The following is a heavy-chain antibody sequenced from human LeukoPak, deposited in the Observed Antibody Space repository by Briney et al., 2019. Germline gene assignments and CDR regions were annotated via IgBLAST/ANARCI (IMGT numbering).Heavy chain of an antibody. CDR1: GFTLSSYI. D-gene: IGHD4-23*01. Sequence: PGGSLRLSCAASGFTLSSYIMNGVRQAPGRGAGWVSSISITRKDMYYADSVKGRFTISRDNAKNSLYLQMNRLRAQATAVYSCASGGSGNHRAYSGQGTPVTASS. CDR3: ASGGSGNHRAY. CDR2: ISITRKDM. V-gene: IGHV3-21*01. J-gene: IGHJ4*02.